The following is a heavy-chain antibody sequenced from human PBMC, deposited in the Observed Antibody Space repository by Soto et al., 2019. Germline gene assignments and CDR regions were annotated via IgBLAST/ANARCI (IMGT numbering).Heavy chain of an antibody. CDR2: ISYDGSNK. V-gene: IGHV3-30*18. CDR1: GFTFSSYG. Sequence: GGSLRLSCAASGFTFSSYGMHLVRQAPGKGLEWVAVISYDGSNKYYADSVKGRFTISRDNSKNTLYLQMNSLRAEDTAVYYCAKEMRASGWSIGWYYYGMDVWGQGTTVTVSS. J-gene: IGHJ6*02. D-gene: IGHD6-19*01. CDR3: AKEMRASGWSIGWYYYGMDV.